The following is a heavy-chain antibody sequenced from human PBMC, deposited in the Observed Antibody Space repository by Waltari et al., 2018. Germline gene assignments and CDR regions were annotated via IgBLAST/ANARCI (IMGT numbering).Heavy chain of an antibody. CDR2: IYSGGST. D-gene: IGHD3-3*01. J-gene: IGHJ3*02. V-gene: IGHV3-53*05. CDR3: ARDSYYDFWSGTDAFDI. Sequence: GLEWVSVIYSGGSTYYADSVKGRFTISRDNSKNTLYLQMNSLRAEDTAVYYCARDSYYDFWSGTDAFDIWGQGTMVTVSS.